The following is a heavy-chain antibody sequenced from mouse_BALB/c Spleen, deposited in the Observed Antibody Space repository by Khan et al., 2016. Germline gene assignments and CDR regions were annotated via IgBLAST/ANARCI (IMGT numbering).Heavy chain of an antibody. CDR3: ARSPYGYDVWFAY. J-gene: IGHJ3*01. CDR1: GFNIKDTY. D-gene: IGHD2-2*01. CDR2: IDPANGNT. Sequence: VQLKQSGAELVKPGASVKLSCTASGFNIKDTYMHWVKQRPEQGLEWIGRIDPANGNTKYDPKFQGKATITADKSSNTAYMQLSSLTSEDTAVYCCARSPYGYDVWFAYWGQGTLVTVSA. V-gene: IGHV14-3*02.